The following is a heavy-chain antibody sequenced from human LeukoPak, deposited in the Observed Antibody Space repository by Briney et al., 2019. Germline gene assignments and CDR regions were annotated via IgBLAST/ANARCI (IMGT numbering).Heavy chain of an antibody. D-gene: IGHD6-13*01. J-gene: IGHJ4*02. V-gene: IGHV3-30*04. CDR1: GFTFSSYA. CDR3: ARGSSSWLSYFDY. Sequence: GRSLRLSCAASGFTFSSYAVHWVRQAPGKGLEWVAVISYDGSDKYYADSVKGRFTISRDNSQNTLYPQMNSLRAEDTAVYYCARGSSSWLSYFDYCGQGTLVTVSS. CDR2: ISYDGSDK.